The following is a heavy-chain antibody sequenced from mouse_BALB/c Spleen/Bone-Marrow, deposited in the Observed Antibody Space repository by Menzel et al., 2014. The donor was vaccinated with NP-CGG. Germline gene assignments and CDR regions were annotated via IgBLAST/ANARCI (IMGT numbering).Heavy chain of an antibody. CDR2: ISPSDSYT. V-gene: IGHV1-69*02. Sequence: VQLQQSGAELVRPGASVKLSCKASGYMFTSFWMNWVKQRPGQGLEWIGNISPSDSYTNYNQKFKDKATLTVDKSSSTAYMQLSSPTSEDSAVYYCIRAGTMITAWGDYWGQGTTLTVSS. J-gene: IGHJ2*01. CDR3: IRAGTMITAWGDY. CDR1: GYMFTSFW. D-gene: IGHD2-4*01.